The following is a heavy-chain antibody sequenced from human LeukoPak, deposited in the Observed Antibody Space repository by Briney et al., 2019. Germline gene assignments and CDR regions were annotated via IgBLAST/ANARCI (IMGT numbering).Heavy chain of an antibody. CDR3: AKDTSYYYGSGSYYKD. CDR1: GGSISSYY. J-gene: IGHJ4*02. D-gene: IGHD3-10*01. V-gene: IGHV3-23*01. CDR2: ISGSGGST. Sequence: ETLSLTCTVSGGSISSYYWSWVRQAPGKGLEWVSAISGSGGSTYYADSVKGRFTISRDNSKNTLYLQMNSLRAEDTAVYYCAKDTSYYYGSGSYYKDWGQGTLVTVSS.